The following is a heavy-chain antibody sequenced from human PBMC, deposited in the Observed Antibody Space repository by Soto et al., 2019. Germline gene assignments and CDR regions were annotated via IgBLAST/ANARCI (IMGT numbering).Heavy chain of an antibody. CDR3: ATGGYSGYDYNYYYYGMDV. V-gene: IGHV1-69*13. CDR2: IIPIFGRA. Sequence: SVKVSCKASGGTFSSYAISWVRQAPGQGLEWMGGIIPIFGRASYAQKVQGRVTVAADESTSTAYLELSSLRSEDTAVYYCATGGYSGYDYNYYYYGMDVWGQGTTVTVSS. J-gene: IGHJ6*02. CDR1: GGTFSSYA. D-gene: IGHD5-12*01.